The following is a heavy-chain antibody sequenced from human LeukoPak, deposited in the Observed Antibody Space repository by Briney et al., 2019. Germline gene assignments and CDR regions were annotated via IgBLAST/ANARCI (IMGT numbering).Heavy chain of an antibody. CDR2: IYYSGRT. J-gene: IGHJ1*01. Sequence: SETLSLTCSVSGDSVSRSDSYWDWIRQPPGKGLEWIGSIYYSGRTYYSPSLKSRVTMSVDPSNNQFSLTLRSVTAADTAVYYCARRRYYDGSGYLEWGQGTLLSVSS. D-gene: IGHD3-22*01. CDR3: ARRRYYDGSGYLE. V-gene: IGHV4-39*01. CDR1: GDSVSRSDSY.